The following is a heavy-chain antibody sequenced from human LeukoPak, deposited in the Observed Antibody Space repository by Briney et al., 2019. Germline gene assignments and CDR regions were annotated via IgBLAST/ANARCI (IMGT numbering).Heavy chain of an antibody. CDR2: ITGSGGNT. V-gene: IGHV3-23*01. J-gene: IGHJ4*02. Sequence: PGGSLRLSCAASGFTFSNYVMSWVRQPPGRGLEWVSVITGSGGNTYYPDSVKGRFTISRDNSKNTLFLQMDSLRAEDTAIYYCARNGKLIDYWGQGILVTVSS. D-gene: IGHD4-17*01. CDR3: ARNGKLIDY. CDR1: GFTFSNYV.